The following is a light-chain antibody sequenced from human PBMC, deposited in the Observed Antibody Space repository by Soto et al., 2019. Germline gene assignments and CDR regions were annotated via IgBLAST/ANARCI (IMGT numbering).Light chain of an antibody. CDR3: RQYGRPSRT. CDR2: GAS. CDR1: QSVSSY. J-gene: IGKJ1*01. V-gene: IGKV3-20*01. Sequence: EIVLTQSPGTLSLSPGERATLSCRASQSVSSYLAWYQQKPGQAPRLLIYGASSMATGIPDKFSGSGSGTDFTLTISRMEPQDFAAYYCRQYGRPSRTFGQGTKVEIK.